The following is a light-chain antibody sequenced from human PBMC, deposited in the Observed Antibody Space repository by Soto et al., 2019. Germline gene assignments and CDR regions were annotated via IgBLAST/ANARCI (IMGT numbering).Light chain of an antibody. J-gene: IGKJ5*01. V-gene: IGKV3-20*01. CDR3: QQYGNSPIT. CDR1: QSVSSY. CDR2: GTS. Sequence: EIVLTQSPATLSLSPGERATLSFRASQSVSSYLAWYQQKPGQAPRLLIYGTSSRATGIPDRFSGSGSGTDFTLTISRLEPEDFAVYYCQQYGNSPITFGQGTRLEIK.